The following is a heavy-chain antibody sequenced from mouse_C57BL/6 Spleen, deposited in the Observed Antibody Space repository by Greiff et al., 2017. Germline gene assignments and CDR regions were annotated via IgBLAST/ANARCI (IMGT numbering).Heavy chain of an antibody. CDR1: GYTFTSYW. V-gene: IGHV1-52*01. CDR2: IDPSDSET. J-gene: IGHJ3*01. CDR3: ARKPLYGSSWGFAY. D-gene: IGHD1-1*01. Sequence: QVQLQQPGAELVRPGSSVKLSCKASGYTFTSYWMHWVKQRPIQGLEWIGNIDPSDSETHYNQKFKDKATLTVDKSSSTAYMQLSSLTSEDSAVYYCARKPLYGSSWGFAYWGQGTLVTVSA.